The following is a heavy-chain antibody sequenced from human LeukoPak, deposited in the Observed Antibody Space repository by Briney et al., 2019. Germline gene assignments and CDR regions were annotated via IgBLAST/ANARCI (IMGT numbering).Heavy chain of an antibody. CDR1: GFTFNNYA. CDR3: AKDEGYYDSSGYWRD. CDR2: ISGSGRST. J-gene: IGHJ4*02. V-gene: IGHV3-23*01. D-gene: IGHD3-22*01. Sequence: HPGGSLRLSCAASGFTFNNYAMSWVTQAPGKGLQWVSAISGSGRSTYYADSVRGRFTISRDNSKSTLYLQMNSWRAEDTAVYYCAKDEGYYDSSGYWRDWGQGTLVTVSS.